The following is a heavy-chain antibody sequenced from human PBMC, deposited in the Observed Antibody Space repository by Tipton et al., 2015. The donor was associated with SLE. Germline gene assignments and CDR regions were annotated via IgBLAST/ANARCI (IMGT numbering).Heavy chain of an antibody. D-gene: IGHD6-13*01. CDR2: INHSGST. CDR3: ARGGRAPLRSSWSNAFDI. V-gene: IGHV4-34*01. CDR1: GGSFSGYY. Sequence: TLSLTCAVYGGSFSGYYWSWIRQPPRKGLEWIGEINHSGSTNYNQSHKSRVTIPVDTSKNQFSLKLSSVTAADTAVYYCARGGRAPLRSSWSNAFDIWGQGTMVTVSS. J-gene: IGHJ3*02.